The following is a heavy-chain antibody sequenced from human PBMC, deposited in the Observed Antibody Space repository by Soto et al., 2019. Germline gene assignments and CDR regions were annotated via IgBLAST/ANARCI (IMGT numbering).Heavy chain of an antibody. Sequence: NPXETLCLTCTVSAGSISSGGYYWSWIRQHRGKGLEWIGYIYYSGSTYYNPSLKSRVTISVDTSKNQFSLKLSSVTAADTAVYYCARARGRIAVAGPPYYYYGMDVWGQGTTVTVSS. CDR2: IYYSGST. V-gene: IGHV4-31*03. CDR3: ARARGRIAVAGPPYYYYGMDV. J-gene: IGHJ6*02. CDR1: AGSISSGGYY. D-gene: IGHD6-19*01.